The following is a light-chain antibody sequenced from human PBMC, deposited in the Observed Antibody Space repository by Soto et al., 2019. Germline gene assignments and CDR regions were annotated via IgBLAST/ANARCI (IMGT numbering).Light chain of an antibody. V-gene: IGLV1-44*01. J-gene: IGLJ3*02. CDR3: ATWDDTLRTWV. Sequence: QSVLTQPRSASGTPGQRVTISCSGRNSHIGTNAVNWYQQLPGTAPKLLIYNNNQRPSGVPDRFSGSKSGTSDSLAISGLQSEDEADYPCATWDDTLRTWVFGRGTQVNVL. CDR2: NNN. CDR1: NSHIGTNA.